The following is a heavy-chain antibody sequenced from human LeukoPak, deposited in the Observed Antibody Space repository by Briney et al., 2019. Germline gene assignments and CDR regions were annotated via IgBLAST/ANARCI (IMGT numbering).Heavy chain of an antibody. V-gene: IGHV1-69*13. CDR2: IIPIFGTA. CDR1: GGTFSSYA. J-gene: IGHJ6*02. Sequence: SVKVSCKASGGTFSSYAISWVRQAPGQGLEWMGRIIPIFGTANYAQKFQGRVTITADESTSTADMELSSLRSEDTAVYYCARELERRYYYYGMDVWGQGTTVTVSS. CDR3: ARELERRYYYYGMDV. D-gene: IGHD1-1*01.